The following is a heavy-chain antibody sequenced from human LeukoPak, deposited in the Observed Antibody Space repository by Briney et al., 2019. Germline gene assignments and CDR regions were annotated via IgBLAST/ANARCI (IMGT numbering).Heavy chain of an antibody. V-gene: IGHV3-7*03. CDR1: GFTFSSYW. Sequence: GGSLRLSCAASGFTFSSYWMSWVRQAPGKGLEWVANIKQDGSEKYYVDSVKGRFTISRDNAKNSLYLQMNSLRAEDTAVYYCARDPLYDSSGYYRGDAFDIWGQGTMVTVSS. CDR2: IKQDGSEK. CDR3: ARDPLYDSSGYYRGDAFDI. J-gene: IGHJ3*02. D-gene: IGHD3-22*01.